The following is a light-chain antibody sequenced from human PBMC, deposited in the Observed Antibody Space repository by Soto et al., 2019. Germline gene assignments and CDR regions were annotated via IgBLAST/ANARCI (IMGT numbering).Light chain of an antibody. Sequence: EIVLTQSPGTLSLSPGERATLSCRASQSVSSSYFAWYQQKPGQAPRPLIYGASSRAIGIPDRFSGSGSGTDFTLTISRLEPEYFAVYYCQQYGSSPWTFGQGTKVEIK. V-gene: IGKV3-20*01. CDR2: GAS. J-gene: IGKJ1*01. CDR3: QQYGSSPWT. CDR1: QSVSSSY.